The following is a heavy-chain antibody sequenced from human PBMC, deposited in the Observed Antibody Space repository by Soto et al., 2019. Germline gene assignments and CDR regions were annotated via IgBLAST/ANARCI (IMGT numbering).Heavy chain of an antibody. Sequence: ASVKVSCKASGYTFTSYGISWVRQAPGQGLEWMGWISAYNGNTNYAQKLQGRVTMTTDTSTSTAYMELRSLRSDDTAVYYCARGVYCSGGSCYFIWFDPWGQGTLVTVSS. CDR2: ISAYNGNT. V-gene: IGHV1-18*01. CDR3: ARGVYCSGGSCYFIWFDP. CDR1: GYTFTSYG. D-gene: IGHD2-15*01. J-gene: IGHJ5*02.